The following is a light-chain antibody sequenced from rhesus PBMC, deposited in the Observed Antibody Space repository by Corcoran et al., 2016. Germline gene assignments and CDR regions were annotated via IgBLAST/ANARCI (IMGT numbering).Light chain of an antibody. V-gene: IGKV1-66*01. CDR1: QDIHTS. CDR2: SAS. Sequence: DIQMTQFPSSLSASVGDRVTITCRASQDIHTSLSWYQQKPGKAPKPLIYSASSLEPGVPSRFSGRKSWADNSLAISSLQPEDIATNYWQQYNESPYSFDQGTKVEIK. CDR3: QQYNESPYS. J-gene: IGKJ2*01.